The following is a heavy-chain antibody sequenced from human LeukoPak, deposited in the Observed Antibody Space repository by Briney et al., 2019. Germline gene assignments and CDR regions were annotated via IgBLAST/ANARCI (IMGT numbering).Heavy chain of an antibody. V-gene: IGHV3-21*01. CDR3: ARDLGYPNWFDP. D-gene: IGHD5-18*01. J-gene: IGHJ5*02. CDR1: GFTFSSYS. CDR2: ISSSSSYI. Sequence: GGSLRLSCAASGFTFSSYSMDWVRQAPGKGLEWVSSISSSSSYIYYADSVKGRFTISRDNAKNSLYLQMNSLRAEDTAVYYCARDLGYPNWFDPWGQGTLVTVSS.